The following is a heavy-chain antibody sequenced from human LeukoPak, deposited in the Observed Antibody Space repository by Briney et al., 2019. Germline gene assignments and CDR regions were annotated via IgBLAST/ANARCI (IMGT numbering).Heavy chain of an antibody. D-gene: IGHD4-17*01. CDR2: IYSGGST. CDR1: GFTFDDYA. CDR3: ARAKPVYDYGDYLDY. Sequence: QTGGSLTLSCAASGFTFDDYAMHWVRQAPGKGLEWVSVIYSGGSTYYADSVKGRFTISRDNSKNTLYLQMNSLRAEYTAVYYCARAKPVYDYGDYLDYWGQGTLVTVSS. J-gene: IGHJ4*02. V-gene: IGHV3-66*01.